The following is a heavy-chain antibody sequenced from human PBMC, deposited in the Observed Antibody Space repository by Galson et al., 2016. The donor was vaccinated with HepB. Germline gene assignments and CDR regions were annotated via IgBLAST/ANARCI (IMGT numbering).Heavy chain of an antibody. CDR3: AREPVRLDDLLTGPPKNPDY. Sequence: SLRLSCAASGFTFSRYEMNWVRQAPGKGLEWVSYISSSGTTIYSADSVKGRFTISRDNAKNSLYLQMNSLRAEDTAVYYCAREPVRLDDLLTGPPKNPDYWGQGTLVTVSS. CDR2: ISSSGTTI. CDR1: GFTFSRYE. V-gene: IGHV3-48*03. D-gene: IGHD3-9*01. J-gene: IGHJ4*02.